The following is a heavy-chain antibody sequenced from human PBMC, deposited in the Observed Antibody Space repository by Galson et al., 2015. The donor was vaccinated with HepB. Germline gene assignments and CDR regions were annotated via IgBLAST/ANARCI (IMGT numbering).Heavy chain of an antibody. CDR3: SARGGGY. D-gene: IGHD3-16*01. Sequence: QSGAEVKKPGESLRISCRGFGYSFTDYWIGWVRQMPGKGLEYMGIIYPGDSDTRYSPSFEGHVSISVDKSINTAYLQWHSLKTSDTAMYYCSARGGGYWGQGTLVTVSS. J-gene: IGHJ1*01. CDR1: GYSFTDYW. V-gene: IGHV5-51*03. CDR2: IYPGDSDT.